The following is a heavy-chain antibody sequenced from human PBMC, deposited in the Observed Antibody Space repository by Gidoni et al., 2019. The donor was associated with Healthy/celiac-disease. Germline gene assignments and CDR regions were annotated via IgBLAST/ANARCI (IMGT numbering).Heavy chain of an antibody. Sequence: EVQLVESGGGLVQPGGSLRLSCAASGVMFSSYWMTWVRQAPGKGLEWVANIKQDGGEKYYVDSVKGRFTISRDNAKNSLYLQMNSLRAEDTAVYYCARGYCSGGSCSSPPEYWGQGTLVTVSS. CDR2: IKQDGGEK. CDR1: GVMFSSYW. V-gene: IGHV3-7*01. J-gene: IGHJ4*02. CDR3: ARGYCSGGSCSSPPEY. D-gene: IGHD2-15*01.